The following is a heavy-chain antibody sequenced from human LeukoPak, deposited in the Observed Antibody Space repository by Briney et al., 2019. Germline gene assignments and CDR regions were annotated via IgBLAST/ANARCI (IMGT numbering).Heavy chain of an antibody. D-gene: IGHD1-26*01. CDR3: ARVFARSGEIGGSYYYY. Sequence: SVKVSCKASGGTFSSYAINWVRQAPEQGLEWMGGTIPIFGTANYAQKFQGRVAITTDESTSTAYMELSSLRSEDTAVYYCARVFARSGEIGGSYYYYWGQGTLVTVSS. CDR2: TIPIFGTA. V-gene: IGHV1-69*05. J-gene: IGHJ4*02. CDR1: GGTFSSYA.